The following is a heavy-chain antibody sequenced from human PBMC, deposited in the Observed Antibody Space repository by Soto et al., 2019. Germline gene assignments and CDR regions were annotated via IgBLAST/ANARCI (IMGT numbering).Heavy chain of an antibody. Sequence: QVQLQESGPGLVKPSETLSLTCTVSGGSISNYYWSWIRQPPGKGLEWIGYIYYSGSTTYNPSLKSRFTRSLATSKDQFSLNLRSVPAADTAVYYCARVRVRGIAAAGARGWFDPWGQGTLVTVSS. CDR1: GGSISNYY. CDR3: ARVRVRGIAAAGARGWFDP. D-gene: IGHD6-13*01. CDR2: IYYSGST. V-gene: IGHV4-59*13. J-gene: IGHJ5*02.